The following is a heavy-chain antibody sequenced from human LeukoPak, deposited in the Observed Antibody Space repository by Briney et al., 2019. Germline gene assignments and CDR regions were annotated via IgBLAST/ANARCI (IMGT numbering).Heavy chain of an antibody. CDR1: GFTFSTYW. D-gene: IGHD2-15*01. Sequence: GGSLRLSCAASGFTFSTYWMSWVRQAPGKGLEWVANIKQDGSEKYYVDSVKGRFTISRDNAKNSLYLQMNSLRAEDTAVYYCARRVPPQDIVVVVAAHRPFFDYWGQGTLVTVFS. V-gene: IGHV3-7*01. J-gene: IGHJ4*02. CDR2: IKQDGSEK. CDR3: ARRVPPQDIVVVVAAHRPFFDY.